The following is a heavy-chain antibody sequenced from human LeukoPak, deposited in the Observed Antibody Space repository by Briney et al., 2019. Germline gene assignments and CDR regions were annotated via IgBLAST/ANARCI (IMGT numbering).Heavy chain of an antibody. CDR3: ARGVRGSSSSYAEYFQH. D-gene: IGHD6-13*01. V-gene: IGHV4-61*01. J-gene: IGHJ1*01. CDR2: IYYSGST. Sequence: PSETLSLTCTVSGGSISSSSYYWSWIRQPPGKGLEWIGYIYYSGSTNYNPSLKSRVTISVDTSKNQFSLKLSSVTAADTAVYYCARGVRGSSSSYAEYFQHWGQGTLVTVSS. CDR1: GGSISSSSYY.